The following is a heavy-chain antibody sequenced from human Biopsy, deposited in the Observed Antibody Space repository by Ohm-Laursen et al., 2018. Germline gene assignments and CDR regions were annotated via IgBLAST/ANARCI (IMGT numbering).Heavy chain of an antibody. D-gene: IGHD3-3*01. J-gene: IGHJ5*02. CDR1: GGSITSRTHY. CDR3: ARHDLSDFWSGYPNFFDR. Sequence: SDTLSLTCTLSGGSITSRTHYWDWIRQTPGKGLEWIGTVYYSGTTYDNPSLKNRVIISVDTSKNQFSLSLKTVTAADTAVYYCARHDLSDFWSGYPNFFDRWGQGTLVIVSS. V-gene: IGHV4-39*01. CDR2: VYYSGTT.